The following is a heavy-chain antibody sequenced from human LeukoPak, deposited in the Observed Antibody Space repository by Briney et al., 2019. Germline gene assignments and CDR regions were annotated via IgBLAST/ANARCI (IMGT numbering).Heavy chain of an antibody. Sequence: GGSLRLSCAASGFTVSRKYMTWVRQAPGKGLEWVSCISSGGTNIYYADSVRGRFTISRDNAKNSLYLQMNSLRAEDTAVYYCARVGGYCSSVSNCYGDYWGQGTLVTVSS. V-gene: IGHV3-21*01. CDR3: ARVGGYCSSVSNCYGDY. CDR2: ISSGGTNI. J-gene: IGHJ4*02. CDR1: GFTVSRKY. D-gene: IGHD2-2*03.